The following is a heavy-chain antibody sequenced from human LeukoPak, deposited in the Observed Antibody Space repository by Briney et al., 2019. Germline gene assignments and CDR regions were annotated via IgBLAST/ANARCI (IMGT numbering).Heavy chain of an antibody. J-gene: IGHJ4*02. CDR3: AKNALWGTTVIGYFFDY. CDR2: ISYDGSNK. D-gene: IGHD4-11*01. CDR1: GFTFSSYG. Sequence: GGSLRLSCAASGFTFSSYGMHWVRQAPGKGLEWVALISYDGSNKYYADSVKGRFTISRDNSKNTQYLQMNSLRAEDTAVYYCAKNALWGTTVIGYFFDYWGQGTLVTVSS. V-gene: IGHV3-30*18.